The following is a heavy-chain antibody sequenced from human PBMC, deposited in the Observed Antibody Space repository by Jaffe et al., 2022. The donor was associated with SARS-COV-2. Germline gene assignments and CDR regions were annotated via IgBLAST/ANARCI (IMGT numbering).Heavy chain of an antibody. CDR3: ARTYSGSYYGPFDY. V-gene: IGHV3-30*04. CDR2: IAYDGSKK. D-gene: IGHD1-26*01. Sequence: QVQLVESGGGVVQPGRSLRLSCAVSGFTFSTYAMYWVRQAPGKGPEWVAVIAYDGSKKYYADSVKGRFTISRDNSKNTVFLQMNSLSAEDTAVYYCARTYSGSYYGPFDYWGQGTLVTVSS. CDR1: GFTFSTYA. J-gene: IGHJ4*02.